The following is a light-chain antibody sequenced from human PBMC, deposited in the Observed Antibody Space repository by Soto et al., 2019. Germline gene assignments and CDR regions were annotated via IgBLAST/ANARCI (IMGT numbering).Light chain of an antibody. Sequence: DILLTQWPSTLSPSLGERVTISFRVSQSVNKWLAWYQRKPGKAPNLLIYEVSTLHSGVPSRLSGSGSGTEYTLTVRSLRPDDFATYNCQHYSGDRETFGQGTKVDMK. CDR3: QHYSGDRET. CDR1: QSVNKW. V-gene: IGKV1-5*03. J-gene: IGKJ1*01. CDR2: EVS.